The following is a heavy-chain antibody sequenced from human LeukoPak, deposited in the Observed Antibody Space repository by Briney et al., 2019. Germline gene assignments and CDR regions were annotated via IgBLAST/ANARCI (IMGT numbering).Heavy chain of an antibody. CDR2: IFHSGST. Sequence: SETLSLTCAVSGYSISSGYYWGWIRQPPGKGLEWIGSIFHSGSTYYNLSLKSRVTISVDTSKNQFSLKLSSVTAADTAVYYCARKFYCSGGSCTDRRVDYWGQGTLVTVSS. CDR1: GYSISSGYY. D-gene: IGHD2-15*01. J-gene: IGHJ4*02. V-gene: IGHV4-38-2*01. CDR3: ARKFYCSGGSCTDRRVDY.